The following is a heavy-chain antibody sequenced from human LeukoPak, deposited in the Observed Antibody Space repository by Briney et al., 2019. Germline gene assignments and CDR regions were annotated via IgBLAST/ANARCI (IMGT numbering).Heavy chain of an antibody. V-gene: IGHV3-7*01. Sequence: PGGSLRLSCAASGFTFSRHWMSWVRQAPGKGLEWVANIKEDGSEKYYVDSMKDRFTISRDNARNSLYLQMNSLRAEDTAVYYCAREVHAAVTDFDYWGQGTLVTVSS. CDR2: IKEDGSEK. CDR3: AREVHAAVTDFDY. CDR1: GFTFSRHW. J-gene: IGHJ4*02. D-gene: IGHD6-13*01.